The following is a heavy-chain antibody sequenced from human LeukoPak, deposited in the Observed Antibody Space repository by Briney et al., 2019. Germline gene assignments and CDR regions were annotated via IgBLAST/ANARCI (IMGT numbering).Heavy chain of an antibody. V-gene: IGHV1-2*02. D-gene: IGHD1-26*01. J-gene: IGHJ4*02. CDR2: INPNSGDT. CDR3: APEVGRGYFDY. CDR1: GYTFTGSY. Sequence: ASVKVSCKASGYTFTGSYMHWVRQAPGQGLEWMGWINPNSGDTKYAQKFQGRVTMTRDTSITTAYMELSRLRSDDTAVYYCAPEVGRGYFDYWGQGTLVTVSS.